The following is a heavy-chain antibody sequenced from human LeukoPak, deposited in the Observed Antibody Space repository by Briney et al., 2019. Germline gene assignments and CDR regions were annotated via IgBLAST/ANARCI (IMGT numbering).Heavy chain of an antibody. Sequence: PGGSLRLSCAASGFTFDDYGMSWVRQTPGKGLEWVSGINWNGGSTGYADSVKGRLTISRDNAKNSLYLQMNSLRAEDTALYCCAREVDIAVAGTPKSLFDYWGQGTLVTVSS. CDR3: AREVDIAVAGTPKSLFDY. CDR1: GFTFDDYG. J-gene: IGHJ4*02. D-gene: IGHD6-19*01. V-gene: IGHV3-20*04. CDR2: INWNGGST.